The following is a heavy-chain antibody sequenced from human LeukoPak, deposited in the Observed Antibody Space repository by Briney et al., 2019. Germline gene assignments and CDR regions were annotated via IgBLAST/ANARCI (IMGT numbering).Heavy chain of an antibody. Sequence: GGSLRLSCAASGFTFSSYSMNWVRQAPGKGLEWVSSISSSSSHIYYADSVKGRFTISRDNAKNSLYLQMNSLRVEDTAVYYCARLGGSYYTYWGQGTLVTVSS. J-gene: IGHJ4*02. CDR3: ARLGGSYYTY. CDR1: GFTFSSYS. D-gene: IGHD1-26*01. V-gene: IGHV3-21*01. CDR2: ISSSSSHI.